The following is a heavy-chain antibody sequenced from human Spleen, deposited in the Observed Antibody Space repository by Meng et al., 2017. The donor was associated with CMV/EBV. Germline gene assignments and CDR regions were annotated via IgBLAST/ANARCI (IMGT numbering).Heavy chain of an antibody. D-gene: IGHD2-2*01. J-gene: IGHJ5*02. Sequence: GGSLRLSCKGSGYRFTSYWIGWVRQMPGNGLEWMGIIYPGDSDTRYSPSFQGQVNISAHKSISTVYLQWSSLKASDTAMYYCARHGQLVVVPAGAPRGPGRWFDPWGQGTLVTVSS. CDR3: ARHGQLVVVPAGAPRGPGRWFDP. CDR2: IYPGDSDT. V-gene: IGHV5-51*01. CDR1: GYRFTSYW.